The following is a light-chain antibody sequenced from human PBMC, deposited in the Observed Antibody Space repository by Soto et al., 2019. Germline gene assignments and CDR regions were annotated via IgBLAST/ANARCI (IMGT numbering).Light chain of an antibody. J-gene: IGLJ1*01. V-gene: IGLV2-14*03. CDR3: SSYTTSNTRQIV. CDR1: SRDVGGYNY. Sequence: QSALTQPGSVSGSPGQSITISCTGTSRDVGGYNYVSSYQHHPGKAPKLMIYDVSYRPSGVSNRFSGSKSGNTASLTISGLQPEDEADFSCSSYTTSNTRQIVFGTGTKLTVL. CDR2: DVS.